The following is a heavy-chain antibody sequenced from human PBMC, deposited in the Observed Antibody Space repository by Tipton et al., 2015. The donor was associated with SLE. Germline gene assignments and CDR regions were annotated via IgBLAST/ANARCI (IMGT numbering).Heavy chain of an antibody. V-gene: IGHV4-38-2*02. CDR1: GYSISSGYY. CDR3: ARETPGGGDCCHIDY. D-gene: IGHD2-21*01. Sequence: TLSLTCAVSGYSISSGYYWGWILQPPGKGLEWIGSIYHSGGTYYNPSLKSRVTISVDTSKNQFSLKLSSVTAVDTAVYYCARETPGGGDCCHIDYWGQGTLVTVSS. J-gene: IGHJ4*02. CDR2: IYHSGGT.